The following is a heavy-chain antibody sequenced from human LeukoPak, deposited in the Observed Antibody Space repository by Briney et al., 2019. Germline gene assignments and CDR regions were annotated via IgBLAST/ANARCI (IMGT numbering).Heavy chain of an antibody. CDR3: ARVSSGWPGYYYYMDV. CDR2: ISYDGSNK. D-gene: IGHD6-19*01. CDR1: GFTFSSYA. V-gene: IGHV3-30-3*01. J-gene: IGHJ6*03. Sequence: GGSLRLSCAASGFTFSSYAMHWVRQAPGKGLEWVAVISYDGSNKYYADSVKGRFTISRDNAKNSLYLQMNSLRAEDTAVYYCARVSSGWPGYYYYMDVWGKGTTVTVSS.